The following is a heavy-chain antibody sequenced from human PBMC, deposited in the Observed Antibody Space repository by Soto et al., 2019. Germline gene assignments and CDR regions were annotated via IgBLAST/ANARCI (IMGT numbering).Heavy chain of an antibody. D-gene: IGHD6-19*01. Sequence: GEYWKISCKGSGYSFTSYWFGWVRQMPGKGLEWMGIIYPGDSDTRYSPSFQGQVTISADKSISTAYLQWSSLKASDTAMYYCAKFSPSGWYVYDYWSQGTLVTVSS. CDR2: IYPGDSDT. CDR1: GYSFTSYW. V-gene: IGHV5-51*01. CDR3: AKFSPSGWYVYDY. J-gene: IGHJ4*01.